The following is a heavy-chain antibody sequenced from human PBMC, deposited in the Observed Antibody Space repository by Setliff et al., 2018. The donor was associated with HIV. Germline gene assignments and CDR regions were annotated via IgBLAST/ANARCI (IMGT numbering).Heavy chain of an antibody. V-gene: IGHV1-18*01. CDR2: IGSYSGCT. D-gene: IGHD4-17*01. CDR1: NYTLINYG. J-gene: IGHJ4*02. CDR3: ARGQYGDELFDY. Sequence: GASVKVSCKASNYTLINYGVSWVRQAPGQGLEWMGWIGSYSGCTIYAQKFQDRLTMTTDTSTSTVYMELRSLRSDDTAVYYCARGQYGDELFDYWGQGTLVTVSS.